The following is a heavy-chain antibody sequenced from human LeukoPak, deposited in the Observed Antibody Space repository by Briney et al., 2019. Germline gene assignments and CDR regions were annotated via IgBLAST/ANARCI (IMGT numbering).Heavy chain of an antibody. J-gene: IGHJ5*02. CDR2: IYYSGST. CDR1: GGSISSSSYY. V-gene: IGHV4-39*07. Sequence: SETLSLTCTVSGGSISSSSYYWGWIRQPPGTGLEWIGSIYYSGSTYYNPSLKSRVTISVDTSKNQFSLKLSSVTAADTAVYYCARVRLERPHVLLWFGESPGDNWFDPWGQGTLVTVSS. D-gene: IGHD3-10*01. CDR3: ARVRLERPHVLLWFGESPGDNWFDP.